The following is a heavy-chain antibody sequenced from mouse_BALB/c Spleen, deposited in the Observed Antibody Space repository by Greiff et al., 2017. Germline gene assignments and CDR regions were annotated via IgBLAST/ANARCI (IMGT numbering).Heavy chain of an antibody. D-gene: IGHD1-1*01. J-gene: IGHJ4*01. CDR3: ARDPRDYSYAMDY. Sequence: EVKVVESGGGLVQPGGSLKLSCAASGFTFSSYGMSWVRQTPDKRLELVATINSNGGSTYYPDSVKGRFTISRDNAKNTLYLQMSSLKSEDTAMYYCARDPRDYSYAMDYWGQGTSVTVSS. CDR1: GFTFSSYG. CDR2: INSNGGST. V-gene: IGHV5-6-3*01.